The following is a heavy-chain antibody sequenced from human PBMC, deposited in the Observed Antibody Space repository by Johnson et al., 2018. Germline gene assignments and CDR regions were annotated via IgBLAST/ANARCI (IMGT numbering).Heavy chain of an antibody. CDR1: GLTFSNSA. J-gene: IGHJ3*02. CDR2: ISGGGTTT. D-gene: IGHD1-1*01. CDR3: AKCIGQLVWKNAFDI. V-gene: IGHV3-23*01. Sequence: VQLQESGGGLVQPGGSLRLSCVASGLTFSNSAMNWVRQAPGKGLEWVSTISGGGTTTYYAAPVKGRFTLSRDDSKNTLSLHVNRLSAEDTAVYYCAKCIGQLVWKNAFDIWGQGTMLTVSS.